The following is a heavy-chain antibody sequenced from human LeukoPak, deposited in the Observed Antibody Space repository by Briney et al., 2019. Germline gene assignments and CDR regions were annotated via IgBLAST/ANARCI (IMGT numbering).Heavy chain of an antibody. CDR3: ARANVDYGDYGDAFDI. CDR2: INPNSGGT. CDR1: RYTLTGYY. D-gene: IGHD4-17*01. V-gene: IGHV1-2*02. J-gene: IGHJ3*02. Sequence: ASVKVSCKASRYTLTGYYMHWVRQAPGQGLEWMGWINPNSGGTNYAQKFQGRVTMTRDTSISTAYMELSRLRSDDTAVYYCARANVDYGDYGDAFDIWGQGTMVTVSS.